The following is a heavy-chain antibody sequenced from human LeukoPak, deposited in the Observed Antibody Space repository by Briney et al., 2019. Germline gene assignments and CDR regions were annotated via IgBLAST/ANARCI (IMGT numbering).Heavy chain of an antibody. CDR3: ARDESGDNDAFDT. V-gene: IGHV3-74*01. Sequence: GGSLRLSCAASGFTFSSYWMNWVRQAPGKGLVWVSRIKPDGSSMSYADSVQGRFTISRGNAKNSLYLQMNSLRVEDTAVYYCARDESGDNDAFDTWGQGTMVTVSS. J-gene: IGHJ3*02. D-gene: IGHD2-21*01. CDR1: GFTFSSYW. CDR2: IKPDGSSM.